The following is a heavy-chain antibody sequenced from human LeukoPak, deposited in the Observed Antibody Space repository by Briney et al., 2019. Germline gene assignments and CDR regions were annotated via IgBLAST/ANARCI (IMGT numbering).Heavy chain of an antibody. CDR2: IYYGGST. J-gene: IGHJ4*02. CDR1: GGSISRSTYY. Sequence: SETLSRTCTVSGGSISRSTYYWGWIRQSPGKGLEWIGTIYYGGSTYYNPSLKNRVTISVDTSKNQFSLKVSSLTAADTAVYYCATLYGGYGYFDYWGQGTLVTVSS. CDR3: ATLYGGYGYFDY. D-gene: IGHD5-12*01. V-gene: IGHV4-39*01.